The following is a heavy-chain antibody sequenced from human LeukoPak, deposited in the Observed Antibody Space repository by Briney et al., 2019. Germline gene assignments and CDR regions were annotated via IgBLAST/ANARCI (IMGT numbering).Heavy chain of an antibody. J-gene: IGHJ4*02. Sequence: SQTLSLACAISGDSVSSNSAAWNWIRQSPSRGLEWLGRTYYRSRWYNDYVVSVRSRITINPDTAKNQFSLHLNSVTPEDTAVYYCAREDTTGYYSAFDYWGQGTLVTVSS. CDR1: GDSVSSNSAA. D-gene: IGHD3-22*01. CDR2: TYYRSRWYN. CDR3: AREDTTGYYSAFDY. V-gene: IGHV6-1*01.